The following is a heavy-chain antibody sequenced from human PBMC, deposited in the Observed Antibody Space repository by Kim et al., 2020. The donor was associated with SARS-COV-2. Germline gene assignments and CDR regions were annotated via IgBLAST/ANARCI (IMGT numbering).Heavy chain of an antibody. V-gene: IGHV3-21*01. D-gene: IGHD6-19*01. CDR1: GFTFSSYS. CDR3: AREVGGWYRGGFDY. J-gene: IGHJ4*02. CDR2: ISSSSSYI. Sequence: GGSLRLSCAASGFTFSSYSMNWVRQAPGKGLEWVSSISSSSSYIYYADSVKGRFTISRDNAKNSLYLQMNSLRAEDTAVYYCAREVGGWYRGGFDYWGQGTLVTVSS.